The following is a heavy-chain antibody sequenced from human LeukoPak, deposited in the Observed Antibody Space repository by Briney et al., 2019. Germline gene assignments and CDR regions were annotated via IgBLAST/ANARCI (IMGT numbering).Heavy chain of an antibody. CDR1: GFTFSSYP. D-gene: IGHD2-15*01. J-gene: IGHJ4*02. Sequence: AGGSLRLSCAASGFTFSSYPMSWVRQAPGKGLEWVSSISDSGGFTPYADFVKGRFTISRDNSKNTLYLQMNSLRVEDTAVYYCAKRVVVPSTAAYFDYWGQGTLVTVSS. CDR3: AKRVVVPSTAAYFDY. V-gene: IGHV3-23*01. CDR2: ISDSGGFT.